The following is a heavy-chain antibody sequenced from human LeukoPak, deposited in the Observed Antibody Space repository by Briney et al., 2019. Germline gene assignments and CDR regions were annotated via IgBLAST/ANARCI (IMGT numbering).Heavy chain of an antibody. D-gene: IGHD5-18*01. CDR1: GYTFTSYA. V-gene: IGHV1-3*01. Sequence: ASVKVSCKASGYTFTSYAMHWVRQAPGQRLEWMGWINAGNGNTKYSQEFQGRVTITRDTSASTAYMELSSLRSEDTAVYYCARAATLVDTAMVLYWGQGTLVTVSS. CDR2: INAGNGNT. CDR3: ARAATLVDTAMVLY. J-gene: IGHJ4*02.